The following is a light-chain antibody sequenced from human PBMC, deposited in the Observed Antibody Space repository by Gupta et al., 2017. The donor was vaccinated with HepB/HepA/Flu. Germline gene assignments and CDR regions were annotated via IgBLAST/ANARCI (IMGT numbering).Light chain of an antibody. J-gene: IGKJ4*01. V-gene: IGKV3-11*01. CDR3: QQRSNWLLT. Sequence: EIVLTQSPATLSLSPGERATLPCRASQSVSSYLAWYQQKPGQAPMLLIYDASNRATGIPARFSGSGSGTDFTLTISSLEPEDFAVYYCQQRSNWLLTFGGGTKVEIK. CDR2: DAS. CDR1: QSVSSY.